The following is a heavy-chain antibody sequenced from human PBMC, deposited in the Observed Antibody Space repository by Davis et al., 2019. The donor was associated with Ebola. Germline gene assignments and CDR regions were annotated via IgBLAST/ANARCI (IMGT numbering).Heavy chain of an antibody. CDR2: LSWSSGRL. D-gene: IGHD6-13*01. J-gene: IGHJ4*02. CDR3: ARRDSSSWWAFDY. Sequence: PGGSLRLSCVASGFSFDDYAMHWVRQAPGKGLEWVSGLSWSSGRLGYADSVKGRFTISRDNAKNSLYLQMNSLRDEDTAVYYCARRDSSSWWAFDYWGQGTLVTVSS. V-gene: IGHV3-9*01. CDR1: GFSFDDYA.